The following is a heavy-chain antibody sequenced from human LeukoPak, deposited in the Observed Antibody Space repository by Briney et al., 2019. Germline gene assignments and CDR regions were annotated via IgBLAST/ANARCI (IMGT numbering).Heavy chain of an antibody. J-gene: IGHJ4*02. CDR3: ARGDRVGASGYYFDF. CDR1: GGSISRSYYY. Sequence: PSETLSLTCTVSGGSISRSYYYWGWLRQPPGKGLEWVGSVYYSGTPYYNPPLKSRVTISVDTSKKQFSLRLTSVTAADTAVYYCARGDRVGASGYYFDFWGQGTLVTVSS. D-gene: IGHD1-26*01. V-gene: IGHV4-39*01. CDR2: VYYSGTP.